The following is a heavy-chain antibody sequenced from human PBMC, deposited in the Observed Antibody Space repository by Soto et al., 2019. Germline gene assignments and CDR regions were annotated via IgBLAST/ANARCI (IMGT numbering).Heavy chain of an antibody. J-gene: IGHJ5*02. CDR1: GGSFSGYY. CDR2: IYYSGIT. Sequence: KPSETLSLTCAVYGGSFSGYYWSWIRQPPGKGLEWIGYIYYSGITKYSPSLKSRVTISVDTSKNQFSLKLSSVTAADTAVYYCARESGSGSYSYNYFDPWGQGTLVTVSS. V-gene: IGHV4-59*01. CDR3: ARESGSGSYSYNYFDP. D-gene: IGHD3-10*01.